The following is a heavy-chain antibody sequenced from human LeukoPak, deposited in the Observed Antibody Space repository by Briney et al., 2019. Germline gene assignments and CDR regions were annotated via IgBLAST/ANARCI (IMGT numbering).Heavy chain of an antibody. CDR2: ISSSGSTI. V-gene: IGHV3-48*03. CDR1: GFTFSSYE. D-gene: IGHD3-10*01. J-gene: IGHJ4*02. CDR3: ARKSASGNYPLDY. Sequence: GSPRLSCAASGFTFSSYEMNWVRQAPGKGLEWVSYISSSGSTIYYADSVKGRFTISRDNAKNTVFLQMSSLRAEDAALYYCARKSASGNYPLDYWGQGTLVTVSS.